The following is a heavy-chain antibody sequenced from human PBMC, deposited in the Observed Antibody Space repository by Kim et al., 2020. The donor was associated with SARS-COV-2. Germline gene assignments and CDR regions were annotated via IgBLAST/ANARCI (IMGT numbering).Heavy chain of an antibody. CDR3: ARVAGYSGTSSLDL. Sequence: DSVMCRFIISRDNSKNTLYLQMSGLRAEDTAMYFCARVAGYSGTSSLDLWGQGALVTVSS. J-gene: IGHJ5*02. D-gene: IGHD1-26*01. V-gene: IGHV3-53*01.